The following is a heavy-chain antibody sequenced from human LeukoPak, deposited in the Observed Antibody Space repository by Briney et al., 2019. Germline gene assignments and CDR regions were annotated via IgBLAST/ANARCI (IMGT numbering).Heavy chain of an antibody. J-gene: IGHJ3*02. D-gene: IGHD5-18*01. Sequence: SETLSLTCTVSGGSISSGGYYWRWIRQHPGKGLEWIGYTYYSGSTYYNPSLKSRVTISVDTSKNQFSLKLSSVTAADTAVYYCARDRSVVRGYSYGNAFDIWGQGTMVTVSS. V-gene: IGHV4-31*03. CDR3: ARDRSVVRGYSYGNAFDI. CDR1: GGSISSGGYY. CDR2: TYYSGST.